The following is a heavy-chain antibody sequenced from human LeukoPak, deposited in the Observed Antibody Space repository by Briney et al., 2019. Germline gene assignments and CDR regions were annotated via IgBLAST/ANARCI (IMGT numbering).Heavy chain of an antibody. V-gene: IGHV3-23*01. D-gene: IGHD3-3*01. CDR3: AKGLWSGYWWYFDY. CDR1: GFTFSSYA. J-gene: IGHJ4*02. Sequence: GGSLRLSCAASGFTFSSYAMSWVRQAPGKGLEWVSTISSSGGNTYYADSVKGRFPISRDNSKNTLYLQMNSLRAEDTAVYYCAKGLWSGYWWYFDYWGQGTLVTVSS. CDR2: ISSSGGNT.